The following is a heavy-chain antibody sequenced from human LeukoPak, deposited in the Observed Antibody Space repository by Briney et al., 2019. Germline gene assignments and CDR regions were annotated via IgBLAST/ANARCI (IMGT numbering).Heavy chain of an antibody. CDR1: GGTFSSYA. CDR3: ASGGPGSYYYGAFDI. CDR2: IIPIFGTA. Sequence: SVKVSCKASGGTFSSYAISWVRQAPGQGLEWMGGIIPIFGTANYAEKFQGRVTITTDESTTTVYMELSSLRSEDTAVYYCASGGPGSYYYGAFDIWGQGTMVTVSS. D-gene: IGHD1-26*01. J-gene: IGHJ3*02. V-gene: IGHV1-69*05.